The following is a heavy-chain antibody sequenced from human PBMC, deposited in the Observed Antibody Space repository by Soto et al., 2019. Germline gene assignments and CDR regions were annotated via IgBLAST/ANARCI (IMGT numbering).Heavy chain of an antibody. Sequence: GGSLRLSCEASGFTFSSAWMNWVRQAPGKGLEWVGRIRSKIHGGTIDYAAPVKGRFTISRDDSKNTLYLQMKSLKTEDTAVYYCATDYLPWGQGTQVTVSS. CDR3: ATDYLP. CDR2: IRSKIHGGTI. V-gene: IGHV3-15*07. J-gene: IGHJ5*02. CDR1: GFTFSSAW.